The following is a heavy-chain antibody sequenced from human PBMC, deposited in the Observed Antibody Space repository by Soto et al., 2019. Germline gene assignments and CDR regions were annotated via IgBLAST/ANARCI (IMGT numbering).Heavy chain of an antibody. CDR1: GGTFSSYA. CDR2: VMPIFGTA. D-gene: IGHD6-19*01. V-gene: IGHV1-69*06. Sequence: SVKVSCKASGGTFSSYAISWVRQAPGQGLEWMGGVMPIFGTANYAQKFQGRVTIIADKSTSTAYMELSSLRSEDTAVYYCARDRAPGYGSTYYYGMDVWGQGTTVTVSS. CDR3: ARDRAPGYGSTYYYGMDV. J-gene: IGHJ6*02.